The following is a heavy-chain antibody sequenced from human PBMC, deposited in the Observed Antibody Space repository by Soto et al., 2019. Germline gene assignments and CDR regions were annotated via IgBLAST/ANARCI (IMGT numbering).Heavy chain of an antibody. CDR3: ASWSNWNPLYYDGLDV. D-gene: IGHD1-20*01. J-gene: IGHJ6*02. Sequence: QVQLLQSGAEVKKPGSSVKVSCKVSGGAFSNYALNWVRHGPRQRLEWLGGIIPLHNTSNYSLKFLGRVTVTADISSTTVYMELNSLTSDDTATYYCASWSNWNPLYYDGLDVWGQGTTVTVSS. V-gene: IGHV1-69*06. CDR1: GGAFSNYA. CDR2: IIPLHNTS.